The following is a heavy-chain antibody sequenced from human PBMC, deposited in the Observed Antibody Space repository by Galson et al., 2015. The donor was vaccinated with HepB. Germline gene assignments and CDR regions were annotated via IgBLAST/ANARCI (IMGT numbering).Heavy chain of an antibody. V-gene: IGHV3-11*06. Sequence: SLRLSCAASGFTFSDYYMSWIRQAPGKGLEWISYISSSTTYTNYADSVKGRFTISRDNAKNSLYLQMNSLRAEDAAVYYCARVADVDYGDHSHFDYWGQGPLVTVSS. CDR1: GFTFSDYY. J-gene: IGHJ4*02. D-gene: IGHD4-17*01. CDR3: ARVADVDYGDHSHFDY. CDR2: ISSSTTYT.